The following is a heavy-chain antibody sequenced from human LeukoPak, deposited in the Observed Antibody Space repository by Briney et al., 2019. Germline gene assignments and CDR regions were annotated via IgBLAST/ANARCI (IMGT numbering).Heavy chain of an antibody. CDR2: IRYDGSNK. J-gene: IGHJ4*02. D-gene: IGHD6-13*01. V-gene: IGHV3-30*02. CDR3: AKGPPIAAAGTDY. CDR1: GFTFSSYG. Sequence: GSLRLSCAASGFTFSSYGMHWVRQAPGKGLDWVAFIRYDGSNKYYADSVKGRFTISRDNSKNTLYLQMNSLRAEDTAVYYCAKGPPIAAAGTDYWGQGTLVTVSS.